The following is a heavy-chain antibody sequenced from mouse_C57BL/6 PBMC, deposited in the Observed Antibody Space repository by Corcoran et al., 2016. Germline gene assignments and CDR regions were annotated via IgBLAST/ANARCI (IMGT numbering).Heavy chain of an antibody. CDR3: AIITTVVPYYFDY. V-gene: IGHV1-76*01. CDR2: IYPGSGNT. J-gene: IGHJ2*01. D-gene: IGHD1-1*01. Sequence: QVQLKQSGAELVRPGASVKLSCKASGYTFTDYYINWVKQRPGQGLEWIARIYPGSGNTYYNEKFKGKATLTAEKSSSTAYMQLSSLTSEDSAVYFCAIITTVVPYYFDYWGQGTTLTVSS. CDR1: GYTFTDYY.